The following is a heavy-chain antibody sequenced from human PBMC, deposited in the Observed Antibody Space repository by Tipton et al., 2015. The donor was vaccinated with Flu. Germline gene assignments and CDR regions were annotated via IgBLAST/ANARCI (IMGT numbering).Heavy chain of an antibody. Sequence: TLSLTCSVSGDSIGIDYYWGWIRQPPGKGLEWLGNIHRSGNTYYNSSLKSRVTISLDQSKNQFSLRLVSMTATDTAVYYCARDPYGDYLLDYWGQGTLVTVSS. CDR2: IHRSGNT. D-gene: IGHD4-17*01. CDR1: GDSIGIDYY. J-gene: IGHJ4*02. CDR3: ARDPYGDYLLDY. V-gene: IGHV4-38-2*02.